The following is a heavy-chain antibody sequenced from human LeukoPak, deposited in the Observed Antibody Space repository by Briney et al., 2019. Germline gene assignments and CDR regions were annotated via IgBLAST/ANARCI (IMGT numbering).Heavy chain of an antibody. J-gene: IGHJ4*02. CDR2: MSHTGAT. Sequence: SETLSLTCAVFGGSFSGYYWSWIRQSPEKGLEWIGEMSHTGATNYNPSLKSRVTVSVDTSKKQFSLNLRSVTAADTAVYYCARQAAGTDYWGQGTLVTVSS. D-gene: IGHD6-13*01. V-gene: IGHV4-34*01. CDR3: ARQAAGTDY. CDR1: GGSFSGYY.